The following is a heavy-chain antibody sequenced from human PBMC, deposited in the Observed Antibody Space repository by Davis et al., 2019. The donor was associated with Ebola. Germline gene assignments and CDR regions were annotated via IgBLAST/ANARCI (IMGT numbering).Heavy chain of an antibody. D-gene: IGHD5/OR15-5a*01. CDR2: INTNAGNP. V-gene: IGHV7-4-1*02. J-gene: IGHJ4*02. CDR1: GYTFTSYA. Sequence: AASVKVSCKASGYTFTSYAMNWVRQAPGQGLEYMGWINTNAGNPTYAQGFTGRFVFSLDTSVSTAYLQISSLKAEDTAVYYCARIVSSGSWYFDYWGQGTLVTVSS. CDR3: ARIVSSGSWYFDY.